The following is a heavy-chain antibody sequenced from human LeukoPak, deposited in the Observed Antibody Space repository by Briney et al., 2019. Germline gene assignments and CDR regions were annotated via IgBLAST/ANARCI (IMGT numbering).Heavy chain of an antibody. D-gene: IGHD5-12*01. Sequence: GGSLRLSCAASGFTFSSYAMSWVRQAPGKGLEWVSAISGSGGSTYYADSVKGRFTISRDNSKNTLYLQMNSLRAEDTAVYYCAKIDIVATIGYYYYGMDVWGQGTTVTVSS. CDR1: GFTFSSYA. J-gene: IGHJ6*02. CDR3: AKIDIVATIGYYYYGMDV. CDR2: ISGSGGST. V-gene: IGHV3-23*01.